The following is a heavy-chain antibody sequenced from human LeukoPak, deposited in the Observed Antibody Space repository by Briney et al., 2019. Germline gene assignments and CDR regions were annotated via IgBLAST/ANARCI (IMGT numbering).Heavy chain of an antibody. CDR2: IYTSGST. CDR1: GGSISSYY. CDR3: ARHRYDGGKSLYYFDY. J-gene: IGHJ4*02. V-gene: IGHV4-4*09. Sequence: KTSETLSLTCTVSGGSISSYYWSWVRQPPGKGLEWIGYIYTSGSTNYNPSLKSRVAISVDTSKNQFSLKLSSVTAADTAVYYCARHRYDGGKSLYYFDYWGQGTLVTVSS. D-gene: IGHD4-23*01.